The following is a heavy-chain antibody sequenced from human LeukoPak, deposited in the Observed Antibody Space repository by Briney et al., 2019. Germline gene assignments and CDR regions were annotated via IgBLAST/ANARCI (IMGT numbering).Heavy chain of an antibody. CDR2: IYYSGNT. V-gene: IGHV4-39*02. CDR1: GGSISSTRDY. CDR3: TRLNWESGGSGSFDY. D-gene: IGHD1-1*01. Sequence: ETLSHTRTVPGGSISSTRDYWGCTRHPPGKGLEGVGFIYYSGNTYYNPPLKSPLTISVDTSKKHFSLELSSVNAADPALISCTRLNWESGGSGSFDYWGQGTLVTVSS. J-gene: IGHJ4*02.